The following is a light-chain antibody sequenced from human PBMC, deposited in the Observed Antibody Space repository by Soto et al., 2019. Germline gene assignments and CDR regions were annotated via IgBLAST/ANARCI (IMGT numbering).Light chain of an antibody. CDR1: ISDVGGYNF. V-gene: IGLV2-14*03. Sequence: QSALPQPASGSGSPGQSITISCTGTISDVGGYNFVSWYQQYPGKAPKLMICDVSNRPSGVSNRFSGSKSGNTASLTISGLQAEDEADYYCSLCPGSNYVRGTGTKVTVL. CDR3: SLCPGSNYV. CDR2: DVS. J-gene: IGLJ1*01.